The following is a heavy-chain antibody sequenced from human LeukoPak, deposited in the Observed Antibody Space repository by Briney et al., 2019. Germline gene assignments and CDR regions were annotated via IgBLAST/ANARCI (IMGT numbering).Heavy chain of an antibody. Sequence: ASVKVSCKASGYTFTSYAMHWVRQAPGQRLEWMGWINAGNGNTKYSQKFQGRVTITRDTSASTAYMELSSLRSEDTAVYYCARESITMVRGVIRSNNWFDPWGQGTLVTVSS. V-gene: IGHV1-3*01. CDR2: INAGNGNT. CDR3: ARESITMVRGVIRSNNWFDP. CDR1: GYTFTSYA. J-gene: IGHJ5*02. D-gene: IGHD3-10*01.